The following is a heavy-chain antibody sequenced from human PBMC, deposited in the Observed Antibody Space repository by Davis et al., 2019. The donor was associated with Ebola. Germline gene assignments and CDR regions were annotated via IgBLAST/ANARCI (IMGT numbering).Heavy chain of an antibody. CDR1: GGSISSYY. J-gene: IGHJ6*02. Sequence: SETLSLTCTVPGGSISSYYWSWIRQPPGKGLEWIGYIYYSGSTNYNPSLKSRVTISVDTSKNQFSLKLSSVTAADTAVYYCARHYDFWSGDYNNYYYGMDVWGQGTTVTVSS. V-gene: IGHV4-59*08. D-gene: IGHD3-3*01. CDR3: ARHYDFWSGDYNNYYYGMDV. CDR2: IYYSGST.